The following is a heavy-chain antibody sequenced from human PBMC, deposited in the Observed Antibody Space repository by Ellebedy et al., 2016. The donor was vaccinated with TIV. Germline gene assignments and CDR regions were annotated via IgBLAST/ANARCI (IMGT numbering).Heavy chain of an antibody. CDR2: IASSSSSI. D-gene: IGHD3-22*01. J-gene: IGHJ6*02. V-gene: IGHV3-23*01. CDR3: AKVGIMIVMGYGMDV. Sequence: GESLKISCAASGFTFSSYAMSWVRQAPGKGLEWISFIASSSSSIYYADSVKGRFTISRDNSKNTLYLQMNSLRAEDTAVYYCAKVGIMIVMGYGMDVWGQGTTVTVSS. CDR1: GFTFSSYA.